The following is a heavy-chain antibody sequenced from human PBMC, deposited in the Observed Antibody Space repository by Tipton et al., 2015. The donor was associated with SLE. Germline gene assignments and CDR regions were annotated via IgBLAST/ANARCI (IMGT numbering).Heavy chain of an antibody. J-gene: IGHJ4*02. V-gene: IGHV4-34*01. D-gene: IGHD3-3*01. CDR2: IYYSGST. Sequence: TLSLTCAVYGGSFSGYYWSWIRQPPGKGLEWIGSIYYSGSTYYNPSLKSRVTISVDTSKNQFSLKLSSVTAADTAVYYCARDNRYDFWSGSYFDYWGQGTLVTVSS. CDR3: ARDNRYDFWSGSYFDY. CDR1: GGSFSGYY.